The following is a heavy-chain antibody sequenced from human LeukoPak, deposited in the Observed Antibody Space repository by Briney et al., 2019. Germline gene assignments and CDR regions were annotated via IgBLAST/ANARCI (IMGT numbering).Heavy chain of an antibody. Sequence: PGGSLRLSCVASGFTFSDHYMSWIRQAPGKGLEWVSAISGSGGSTYYADSVKGRFTISRDNSKNTLYLQMNSLRAEDTAVYYCAKDRGIAVAGYFQHWGQGTLVTVSS. V-gene: IGHV3-23*01. D-gene: IGHD6-19*01. CDR2: ISGSGGST. J-gene: IGHJ1*01. CDR3: AKDRGIAVAGYFQH. CDR1: GFTFSDHY.